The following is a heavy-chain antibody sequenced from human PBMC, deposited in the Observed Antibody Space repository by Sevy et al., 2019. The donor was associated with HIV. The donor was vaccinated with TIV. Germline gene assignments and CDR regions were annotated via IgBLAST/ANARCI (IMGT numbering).Heavy chain of an antibody. CDR1: GFTFSDYY. V-gene: IGHV3-7*01. Sequence: GGSLRLSCAASGFTFSDYYVGWVRQAPGKGLEWVANVNQDGSQKHYVGSVKGRFSVSRDNAKNSVYLQMNRLRVDDTGIYYCARELWPGDYWGQGTLVTVSS. CDR2: VNQDGSQK. J-gene: IGHJ4*02. CDR3: ARELWPGDY. D-gene: IGHD2-21*01.